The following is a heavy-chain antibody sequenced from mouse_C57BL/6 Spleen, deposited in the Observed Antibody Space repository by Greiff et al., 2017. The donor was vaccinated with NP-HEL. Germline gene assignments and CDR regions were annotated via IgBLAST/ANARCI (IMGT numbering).Heavy chain of an antibody. V-gene: IGHV7-3*01. D-gene: IGHD6-1*01. Sequence: EVQRVGSGGGLVQPGGSLSLSCAASGFTFTDYYMSWVRQPPGKALEWLGFIRNKANGYTTEYSASVKGRFTISRDNSQSILYLQMNALRAEDSATYYCARYKPPYDYDAMDYWGQGTSVTVSS. J-gene: IGHJ4*01. CDR2: IRNKANGYTT. CDR1: GFTFTDYY. CDR3: ARYKPPYDYDAMDY.